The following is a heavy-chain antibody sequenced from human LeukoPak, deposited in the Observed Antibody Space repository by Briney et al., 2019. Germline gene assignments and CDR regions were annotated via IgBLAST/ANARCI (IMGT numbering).Heavy chain of an antibody. J-gene: IGHJ6*02. CDR3: AKDISPPSYYGSGMGV. Sequence: PGESLRLSCTASGFTFDGSAMHWVRQPPGKGLEWVSLFDGEGGSTYYADSVKGRYTISRDNSKNSLYLQMNSLRTEDTALYYCAKDISPPSYYGSGMGVWGQGTTVPVSS. V-gene: IGHV3-43*02. D-gene: IGHD3-10*01. CDR1: GFTFDGSA. CDR2: FDGEGGST.